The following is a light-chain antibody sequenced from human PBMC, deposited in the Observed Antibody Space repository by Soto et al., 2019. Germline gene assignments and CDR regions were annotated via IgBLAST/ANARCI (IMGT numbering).Light chain of an antibody. CDR1: SSDVGGYNY. Sequence: QPALTQPPSASGSPGQSVTISCTGTSSDVGGYNYVSWYQQHPGKAPKLMIYEVSKRPSGVPDRFSGSKSGNTASLTVSGLQAEDEADYYCSSYAGSNIGVFGGGTKLTVL. V-gene: IGLV2-8*01. CDR3: SSYAGSNIGV. CDR2: EVS. J-gene: IGLJ2*01.